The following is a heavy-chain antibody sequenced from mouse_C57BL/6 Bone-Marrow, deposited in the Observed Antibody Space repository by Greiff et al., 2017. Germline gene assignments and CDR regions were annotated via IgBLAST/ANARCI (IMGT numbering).Heavy chain of an antibody. V-gene: IGHV3-6*01. D-gene: IGHD2-2*01. CDR1: GYSITSGYY. J-gene: IGHJ2*01. Sequence: VQLQQSGPGLVKPSQSLSLTCSVTGYSITSGYYWNWIRQFPGNKLEWMGYISYDGSNNYNPSLKNRISITRDTSKNPFFLKLNSVTTEDTATYYCARDYYGYDGYFAYWGQGTTLTVSS. CDR2: ISYDGSN. CDR3: ARDYYGYDGYFAY.